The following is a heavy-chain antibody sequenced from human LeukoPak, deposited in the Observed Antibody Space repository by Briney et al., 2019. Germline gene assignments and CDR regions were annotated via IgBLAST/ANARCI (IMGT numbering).Heavy chain of an antibody. CDR3: ARAGYCSSTSCYYYGMDV. CDR1: GFTFSSYW. D-gene: IGHD2-2*01. CDR2: IKRDGSEK. J-gene: IGHJ6*02. V-gene: IGHV3-7*01. Sequence: GGSLRLSCAASGFTFSSYWMSWVRQAPGKGLEWVANIKRDGSEKYYVDSVKGRFTISRDNAKNSLYLQMNSLRAEDTAVYYCARAGYCSSTSCYYYGMDVWGQGTTVTVSS.